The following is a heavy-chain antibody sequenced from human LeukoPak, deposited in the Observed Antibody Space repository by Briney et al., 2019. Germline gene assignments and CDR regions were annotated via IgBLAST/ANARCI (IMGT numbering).Heavy chain of an antibody. J-gene: IGHJ4*02. CDR3: TTGAGQGY. V-gene: IGHV3-15*07. CDR1: DITFSSAW. CDR2: VKSKTAGGTT. Sequence: NSGGSLRLSCAASDITFSSAWMNWVRQAPGKGLEWVGRVKSKTAGGTTDYAAPVKGRFTISRDDSKNTLYLQMNSLKTEDTAVYYCTTGAGQGYWGQGTLVTVSS.